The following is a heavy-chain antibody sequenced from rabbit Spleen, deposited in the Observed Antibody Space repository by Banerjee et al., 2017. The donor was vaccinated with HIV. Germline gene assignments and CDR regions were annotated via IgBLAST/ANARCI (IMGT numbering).Heavy chain of an antibody. CDR2: INAATGKP. CDR1: GFSFSDRDV. CDR3: ARDVDTIYFRFSL. Sequence: QEQLVESGGGLVQPEGSLTLTCKASGFSFSDRDVMCWVRQAPGKGLEWIACINAATGKPVYATWAKGRFTISRTSSTTVTLRMTSLTAADRATYFCARDVDTIYFRFSLWGPGTLVTVS. D-gene: IGHD1-1*01. J-gene: IGHJ4*01. V-gene: IGHV1S45*01.